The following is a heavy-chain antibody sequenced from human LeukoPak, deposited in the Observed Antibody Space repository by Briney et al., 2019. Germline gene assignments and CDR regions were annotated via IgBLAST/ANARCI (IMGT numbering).Heavy chain of an antibody. CDR3: ARMVYYYDSSGYNYYFHK. CDR2: ISYDGSNK. V-gene: IGHV3-30*03. CDR1: GFTFSNYG. J-gene: IGHJ4*02. D-gene: IGHD3-22*01. Sequence: GGSLRLSCAASGFTFSNYGMHWVRQAPGKGLEWVAVISYDGSNKYSADSVKGRFIISRDNSRNTLYLQMNSLRAEDTAFYYCARMVYYYDSSGYNYYFHKWGQGTLVTVSS.